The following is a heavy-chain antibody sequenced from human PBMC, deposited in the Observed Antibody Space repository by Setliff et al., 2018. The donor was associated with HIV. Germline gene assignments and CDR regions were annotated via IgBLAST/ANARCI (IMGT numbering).Heavy chain of an antibody. CDR2: IYHSGST. CDR1: GESLSDYY. V-gene: IGHV4-38-2*01. CDR3: ARAGMGALRSLFDY. D-gene: IGHD1-26*01. Sequence: SETLSLTCAVYGESLSDYYWGWIRQPPGKGLEWIASIYHSGSTYYNPSLKSRVIISVDTSKNQFSLKLNSVTAADTAIYYCARAGMGALRSLFDYWGQGTLVTVSS. J-gene: IGHJ4*02.